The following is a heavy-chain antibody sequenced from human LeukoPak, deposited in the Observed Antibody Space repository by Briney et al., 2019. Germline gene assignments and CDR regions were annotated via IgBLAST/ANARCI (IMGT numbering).Heavy chain of an antibody. CDR3: AKDLSRGWPFDY. Sequence: GESLRLSCAASGFTFSSYAMSWVRQAPGKGLEWVSAISGGGGSTYYADSVKGRFTISRDNSKNTLYLQMNSLRAEDTAVYYCAKDLSRGWPFDYWGQGTLVTVSS. CDR2: ISGGGGST. CDR1: GFTFSSYA. D-gene: IGHD6-19*01. J-gene: IGHJ4*02. V-gene: IGHV3-23*01.